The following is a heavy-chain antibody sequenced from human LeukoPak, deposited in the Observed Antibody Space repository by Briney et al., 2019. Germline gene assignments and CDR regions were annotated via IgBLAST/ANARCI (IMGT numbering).Heavy chain of an antibody. CDR3: AKVVGDSSGYYYDFLD. CDR2: IRYDGSNK. Sequence: PGGSLRLSCAASGFTFSSYGMHWVRQAPGKGLEWVAFIRYDGSNKYYADSVKGRFTISRDNSKNTLYLQMNSLRAEDTAVYYCAKVVGDSSGYYYDFLDWGQGTLVTVSS. V-gene: IGHV3-30*02. J-gene: IGHJ4*02. CDR1: GFTFSSYG. D-gene: IGHD3-22*01.